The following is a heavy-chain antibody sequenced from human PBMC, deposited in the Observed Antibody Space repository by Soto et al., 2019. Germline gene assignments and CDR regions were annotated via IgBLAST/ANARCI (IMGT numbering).Heavy chain of an antibody. Sequence: SETLSLTCGVSGYSISSGYYWGWIRQPPGKGLEWIGSIHHSGSNYYSPSLKSGVTISVDTSKNQFSLKLSSVTAADTAVYYCARDRPARASGYPLSPPYYYYVMDVWGQGTTVTVSS. CDR2: IHHSGSN. D-gene: IGHD5-12*01. CDR3: ARDRPARASGYPLSPPYYYYVMDV. J-gene: IGHJ6*02. CDR1: GYSISSGYY. V-gene: IGHV4-38-2*02.